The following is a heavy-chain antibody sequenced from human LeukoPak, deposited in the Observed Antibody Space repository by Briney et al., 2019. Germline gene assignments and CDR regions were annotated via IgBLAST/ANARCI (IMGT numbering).Heavy chain of an antibody. J-gene: IGHJ4*02. CDR2: IYNSGTT. Sequence: PGGSLRLSCAASRFSVSTNYMSWVRQAPGKGLEWVAVIYNSGTTKYADSVKGRFTIARDSSENTLYLQMNSLRAEDTAVYYCARGWEWWVYWGQGTLVTVSS. CDR1: RFSVSTNY. V-gene: IGHV3-53*01. CDR3: ARGWEWWVY. D-gene: IGHD2-15*01.